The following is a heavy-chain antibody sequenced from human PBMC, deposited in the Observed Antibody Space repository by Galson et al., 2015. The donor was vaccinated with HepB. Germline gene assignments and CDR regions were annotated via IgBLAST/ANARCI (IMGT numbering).Heavy chain of an antibody. Sequence: SLRLSCAASGFTFSNYWMTWVRQAPGKGLQWLANIKEDGSAKYYGYSVKGRFTISRDNARNSLFLQMNNLRAEDTALYYCSRDPLDYWGQGTLVTVSS. CDR1: GFTFSNYW. J-gene: IGHJ4*02. CDR2: IKEDGSAK. CDR3: SRDPLDY. V-gene: IGHV3-7*01.